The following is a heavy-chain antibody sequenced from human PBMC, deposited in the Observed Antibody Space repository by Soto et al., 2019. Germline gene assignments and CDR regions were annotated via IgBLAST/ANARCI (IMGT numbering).Heavy chain of an antibody. J-gene: IGHJ6*03. CDR2: MNPNSGNT. D-gene: IGHD3-3*01. CDR1: GYTFTSYD. Sequence: ASVKVSCKASGYTFTSYDINWVRQATRQGLEWMGWMNPNSGNTGYAQKFQGRVTMTRNTSISTAYMELSSLRSEDTAVYYCARGLKGVVRYYYYYYMDVWGKGTTVTVSS. CDR3: ARGLKGVVRYYYYYYMDV. V-gene: IGHV1-8*01.